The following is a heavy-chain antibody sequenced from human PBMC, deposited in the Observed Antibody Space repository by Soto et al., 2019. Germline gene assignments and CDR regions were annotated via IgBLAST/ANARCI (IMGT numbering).Heavy chain of an antibody. Sequence: QVQLVESGGGVVQPGRSLRLSCAASGFTFSTSGMHWVRQGPGKGLEWVAYISHDGSNKYYPDSVKGRFTISRDNSKNTLYLQSNSLRAEDTAVYYCAKELGYWSETGCGEQFDYWGQGTLVTVSS. CDR1: GFTFSTSG. V-gene: IGHV3-30*18. CDR3: AKELGYWSETGCGEQFDY. D-gene: IGHD2-15*01. CDR2: ISHDGSNK. J-gene: IGHJ4*02.